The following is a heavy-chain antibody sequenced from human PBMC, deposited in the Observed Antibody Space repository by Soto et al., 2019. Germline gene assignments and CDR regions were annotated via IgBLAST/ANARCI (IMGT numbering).Heavy chain of an antibody. CDR3: ARAEGYCSSTSCYPSPHYGMDV. Sequence: PGGSLRLSCAASGFTFSSYDMHWVRQATGKGLEWVSAIGTAGDTYYPGSVKGRFTISRENAKNSLYLQMNSLRAGDTAVYYCARAEGYCSSTSCYPSPHYGMDVWGQGTTLTVSS. V-gene: IGHV3-13*04. D-gene: IGHD2-2*01. CDR1: GFTFSSYD. J-gene: IGHJ6*02. CDR2: IGTAGDT.